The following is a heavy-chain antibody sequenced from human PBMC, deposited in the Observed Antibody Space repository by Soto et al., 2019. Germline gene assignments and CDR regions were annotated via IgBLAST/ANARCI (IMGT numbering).Heavy chain of an antibody. CDR3: ATVATLMVYATDFDY. J-gene: IGHJ4*01. CDR1: GFTFISYA. CDR2: IGGSGGST. D-gene: IGHD2-8*01. Sequence: EVQLLESGGGLVQPGGSLRLPCAASGFTFISYARSWVLLAPGKGLEWVSAIGGSGGSTYYADAVKGRFTISRDNSKNPLYLQMNSLRAEATAVYYCATVATLMVYATDFDYWGKGSLVTFSS. V-gene: IGHV3-23*01.